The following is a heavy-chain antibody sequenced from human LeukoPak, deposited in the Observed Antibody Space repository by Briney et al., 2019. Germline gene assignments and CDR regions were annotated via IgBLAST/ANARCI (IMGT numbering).Heavy chain of an antibody. CDR2: ISGSGNST. V-gene: IGHV3-23*01. CDR1: GFTVSSNY. CDR3: AKSAIVGATYRGNY. J-gene: IGHJ4*02. D-gene: IGHD1-26*01. Sequence: GGSLRLSCAASGFTVSSNYMSWVRQAPGEGLEWVSAISGSGNSTYYADSVKGRFTISRDNSKNTLHLQMNSLRAEDTAVYYCAKSAIVGATYRGNYWGQGTLVTVSS.